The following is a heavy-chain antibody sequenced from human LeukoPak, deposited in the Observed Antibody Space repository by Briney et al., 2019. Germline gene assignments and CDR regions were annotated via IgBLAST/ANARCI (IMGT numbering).Heavy chain of an antibody. Sequence: SETLSLTCTVSGGSISDYYWSWIRQPPGKGLEWIGYFSNSGTTNQNPSLKSRVTMSVDTSKNQFSLKLSSVTAADTAVYYCARGSNWGDYWGQGALATVSS. V-gene: IGHV4-59*12. CDR2: FSNSGTT. D-gene: IGHD7-27*01. CDR1: GGSISDYY. CDR3: ARGSNWGDY. J-gene: IGHJ4*02.